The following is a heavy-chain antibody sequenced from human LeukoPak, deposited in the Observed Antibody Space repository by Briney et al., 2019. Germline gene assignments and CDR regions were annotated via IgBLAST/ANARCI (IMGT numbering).Heavy chain of an antibody. D-gene: IGHD6-25*01. Sequence: SETLSLTCAVYGGSFSGYYWSWIRQPPGKGLEWIGEINHSGSTNYNPSLKSRVTISVDTTKNQFSLKLSSVTAADTAVYYCAREGTASSFDYWGQGTLVTVSS. CDR2: INHSGST. CDR3: AREGTASSFDY. CDR1: GGSFSGYY. J-gene: IGHJ4*02. V-gene: IGHV4-34*01.